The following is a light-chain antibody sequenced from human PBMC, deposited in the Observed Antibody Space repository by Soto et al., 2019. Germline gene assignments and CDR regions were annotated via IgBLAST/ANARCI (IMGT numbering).Light chain of an antibody. CDR2: DAS. J-gene: IGKJ5*01. V-gene: IGKV3-11*01. CDR1: QSVSSY. Sequence: EIVLTQSPATLSLSPGVRATLSCRASQSVSSYLAWYQQKPGQAPSLIIYDASNRSTGNPARFSGSGSGPDFTLTISSLAPENFAVYYCEQDSNWPPITFGQGIRLEIK. CDR3: EQDSNWPPIT.